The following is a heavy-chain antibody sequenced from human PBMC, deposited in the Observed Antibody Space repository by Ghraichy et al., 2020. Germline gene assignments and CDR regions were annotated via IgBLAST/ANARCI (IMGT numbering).Heavy chain of an antibody. J-gene: IGHJ3*02. CDR2: ILYSGST. V-gene: IGHV4-39*01. D-gene: IGHD6-6*01. Sequence: SETLSLTCTASGGSISSSSYYWGWIRQPPGKGLEWIGNILYSGSTYYNPSLKSRVTISVDTSMDQFSLKLNSVTAADTAVYYCARRRGGSSKIDIWGQGTMVTVSS. CDR3: ARRRGGSSKIDI. CDR1: GGSISSSSYY.